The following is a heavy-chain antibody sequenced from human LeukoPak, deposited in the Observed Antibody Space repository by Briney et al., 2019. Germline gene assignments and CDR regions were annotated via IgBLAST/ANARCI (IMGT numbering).Heavy chain of an antibody. CDR2: IYYSGST. CDR3: ARGQGTVTTH. V-gene: IGHV4-39*01. Sequence: SETLSLTCTVSGGSISSSSYYWGWIRQPPGKGLEWIGSIYYSGSTYYNPSLESRVTISVDTSKNQFSLKLSSVTAADTAVYYCARGQGTVTTHWGQGTLVTVSS. CDR1: GGSISSSSYY. J-gene: IGHJ4*02. D-gene: IGHD4-17*01.